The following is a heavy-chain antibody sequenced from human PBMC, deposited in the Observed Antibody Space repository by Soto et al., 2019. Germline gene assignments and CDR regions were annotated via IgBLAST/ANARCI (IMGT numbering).Heavy chain of an antibody. J-gene: IGHJ3*02. CDR2: INAGNGNT. V-gene: IGHV1-3*01. CDR3: ARVLRYFDWSLDAFDI. CDR1: GYTFTSYA. Sequence: ASVKVSCKASGYTFTSYAMHWVRQAPGQRLEWMGWINAGNGNTKYSQKFQGRVTITRDTSASTAYMELSSLRSEDTAVYYCARVLRYFDWSLDAFDIWGQGTMVTVSS. D-gene: IGHD3-9*01.